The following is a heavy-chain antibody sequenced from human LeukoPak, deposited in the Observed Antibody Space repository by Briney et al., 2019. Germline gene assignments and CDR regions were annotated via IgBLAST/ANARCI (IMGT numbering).Heavy chain of an antibody. CDR1: GYTFTSYG. CDR3: ARGRGSSGWTPTYYFDY. Sequence: ASVKVSCKASGYTFTSYGISWVRQAPGQGLEWMGWISAYNGNTNYAQKLQGRVTMTTDTSTSTAYMELRNLRSDDTAVFYCARGRGSSGWTPTYYFDYWGQGTLVTVSS. CDR2: ISAYNGNT. J-gene: IGHJ4*02. D-gene: IGHD6-19*01. V-gene: IGHV1-18*01.